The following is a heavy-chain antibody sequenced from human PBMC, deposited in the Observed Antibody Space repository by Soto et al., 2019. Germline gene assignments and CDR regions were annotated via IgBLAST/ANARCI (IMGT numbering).Heavy chain of an antibody. D-gene: IGHD3-10*01. V-gene: IGHV4-61*01. CDR3: ARSLNSFHYGFEV. Sequence: SGTLSLTCPVSGGSVSSGTYFCSWIRQSPGKGLEWIAYIYYNGSPNYNPSLQRRSTISVDTSKSQVSLTLTYVTAADAAVSYCARSLNSFHYGFEVWGQGTTVTVSS. CDR2: IYYNGSP. CDR1: GGSVSSGTYF. J-gene: IGHJ6*01.